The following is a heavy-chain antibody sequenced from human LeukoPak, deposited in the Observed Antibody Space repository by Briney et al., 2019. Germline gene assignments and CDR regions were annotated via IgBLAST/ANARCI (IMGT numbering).Heavy chain of an antibody. CDR3: ARGGYSGSDWTT. V-gene: IGHV4-59*01. Sequence: SETLSLTCTVSGGSISTFYWNWIRQPPGKGLEWIGYIYHSGDTRYNPSLKSRVTISVDTSKGRFSLKVSSVTAADTAVYYCARGGYSGSDWTTWGQGTLVTVSS. J-gene: IGHJ5*02. CDR1: GGSISTFY. CDR2: IYHSGDT. D-gene: IGHD5-12*01.